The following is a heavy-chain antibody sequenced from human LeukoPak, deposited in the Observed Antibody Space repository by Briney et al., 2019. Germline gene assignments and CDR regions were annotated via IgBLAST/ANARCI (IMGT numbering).Heavy chain of an antibody. Sequence: ATVKVSCKASGYSFTSHYMHWVRQARGQGREWMGLINPSGSSTLYAQKFQGRVTMTRDMSTTTDYMELSSLRADDTAVYYCAKDVSAWGSAFDIWGQGTVVTVSS. D-gene: IGHD7-27*01. CDR3: AKDVSAWGSAFDI. V-gene: IGHV1-46*01. CDR2: INPSGSST. CDR1: GYSFTSHY. J-gene: IGHJ3*02.